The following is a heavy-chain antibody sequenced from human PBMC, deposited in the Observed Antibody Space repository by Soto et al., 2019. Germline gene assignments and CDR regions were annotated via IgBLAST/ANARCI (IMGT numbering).Heavy chain of an antibody. CDR1: GGSISGYY. J-gene: IGHJ4*02. V-gene: IGHV4-59*01. Sequence: SETLSLTCTVSGGSISGYYWSWIRQPPGKGLEWIGYIYYSGSTNYNPSLKSRVTISVDTSKNQLSLKLSSVTAADTAVYYCARGGLGPFDYWGQGTLVTVSS. D-gene: IGHD3-16*01. CDR3: ARGGLGPFDY. CDR2: IYYSGST.